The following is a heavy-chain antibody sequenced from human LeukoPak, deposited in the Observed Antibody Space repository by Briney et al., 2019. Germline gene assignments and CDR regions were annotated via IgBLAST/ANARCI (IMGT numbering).Heavy chain of an antibody. CDR1: GGSISTYY. D-gene: IGHD2-15*01. J-gene: IGHJ6*03. CDR2: VYYTGST. CDR3: ARGDCTGGTCYSGYYYYMDV. Sequence: SETLSLTCSVSGGSISTYYWSWIRQPPGKGLEWIGYVYYTGSTNYNPSLKSRVTMPVETSKNQFSLKLSPVTAADTAVYFCARGDCTGGTCYSGYYYYMDVWGKGTTVIVSS. V-gene: IGHV4-59*01.